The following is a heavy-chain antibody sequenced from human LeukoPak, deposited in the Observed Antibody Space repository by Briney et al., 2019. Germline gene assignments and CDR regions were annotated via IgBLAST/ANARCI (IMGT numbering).Heavy chain of an antibody. D-gene: IGHD3-22*01. J-gene: IGHJ4*02. V-gene: IGHV1-2*06. CDR3: ARDGAEVVITTYYFDY. CDR1: GYTFTSYY. Sequence: ASVKVSCKASGYTFTSYYMHWVRQAPGQGLEWMGRINPSSGGTNSAQKFQGRVTMTRDTSISTAYMKLSRLRSDDTAVYYCARDGAEVVITTYYFDYWGEGTLVTVSS. CDR2: INPSSGGT.